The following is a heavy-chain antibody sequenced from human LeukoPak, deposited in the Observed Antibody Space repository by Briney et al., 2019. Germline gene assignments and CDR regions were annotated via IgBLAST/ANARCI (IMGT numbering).Heavy chain of an antibody. Sequence: SETLSLTCAVYGGSFSRYYWSWIRQPPGKGLEWIGYIYYSGSTNYNPSLKSRVTISVDTSKNQFSLKLTSVTAADTAVYYCARRTYDLWSGDYTGAFDIWGQGTMVTVSS. J-gene: IGHJ3*02. CDR1: GGSFSRYY. CDR2: IYYSGST. V-gene: IGHV4-59*01. CDR3: ARRTYDLWSGDYTGAFDI. D-gene: IGHD3-3*01.